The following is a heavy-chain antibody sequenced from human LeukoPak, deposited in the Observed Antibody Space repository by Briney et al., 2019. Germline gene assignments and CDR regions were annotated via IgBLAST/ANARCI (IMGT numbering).Heavy chain of an antibody. D-gene: IGHD3-22*01. Sequence: PPGGSLRLSCAAPGFTFSSYWMHWVRQAPGKGLVWVSRINSDGSSTSYADSVKGRFTISRDNAKNTLYLQMNSLRAEDTAVYYCARDGVYYYDSSGYYYGPYWGQGTLVTVSS. CDR2: INSDGSST. V-gene: IGHV3-74*01. CDR1: GFTFSSYW. J-gene: IGHJ4*02. CDR3: ARDGVYYYDSSGYYYGPY.